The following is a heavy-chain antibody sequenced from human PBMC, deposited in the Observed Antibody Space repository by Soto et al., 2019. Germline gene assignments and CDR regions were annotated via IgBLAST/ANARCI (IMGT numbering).Heavy chain of an antibody. D-gene: IGHD3-10*01. CDR2: ISSSGGST. J-gene: IGHJ3*02. V-gene: IGHV3-23*01. CDR3: ARDLGAFLGFSATSITLFAFDI. Sequence: GGSLRLSCAASGFTFSTDAMSWVRQAPGKGLEWVSAISSSGGSTYYADSVKGRFTISRDISKNTLYLQMNSLRAEDTAVYFCARDLGAFLGFSATSITLFAFDIWGQGTMVTVSS. CDR1: GFTFSTDA.